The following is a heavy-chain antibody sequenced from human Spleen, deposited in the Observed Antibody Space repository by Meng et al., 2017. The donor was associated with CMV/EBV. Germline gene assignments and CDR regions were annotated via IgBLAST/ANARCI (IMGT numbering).Heavy chain of an antibody. CDR1: GFTFSSYS. CDR3: ARSFTISGVLIPDAFDI. V-gene: IGHV4-39*07. J-gene: IGHJ3*02. D-gene: IGHD3-3*01. Sequence: SQTLSLTCAASGFTFSSYSMNWVRQAPGKGLEWIGSIYYSGKTHFNPSLKSRLTMSLDTSKNQFSLKVSSVTAADTAVYYCARSFTISGVLIPDAFDIWGQGKVVTVSS. CDR2: IYYSGKT.